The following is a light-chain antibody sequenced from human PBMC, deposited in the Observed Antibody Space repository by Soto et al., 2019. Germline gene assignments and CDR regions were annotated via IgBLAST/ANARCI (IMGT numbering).Light chain of an antibody. Sequence: QAVLTQPASVSWSPGQSITISCTGTSSGVGAYDYVSWYQQHPGKAPRLMIYDVNNRPSGVSDRFSGSKSGNSASLTISGLQAEDEADYYCNSYTTSTVYVFGTGTKVTVL. CDR3: NSYTTSTVYV. CDR2: DVN. CDR1: SSGVGAYDY. J-gene: IGLJ1*01. V-gene: IGLV2-14*03.